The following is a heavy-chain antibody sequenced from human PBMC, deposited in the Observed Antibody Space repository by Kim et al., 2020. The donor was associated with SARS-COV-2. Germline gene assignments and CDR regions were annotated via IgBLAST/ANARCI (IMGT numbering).Heavy chain of an antibody. Sequence: SETLSLTCTVSGGFISSSSYYWGWIRQPPGKGLEWIGRIYYSGSTYYNPSLKSRAPKSVDTSQNHFSLKLSSVTAADTAVYYCARQLYNWNGPPQVYWGQGTLVTVSS. CDR2: IYYSGST. J-gene: IGHJ4*02. D-gene: IGHD1-20*01. CDR1: GGFISSSSYY. CDR3: ARQLYNWNGPPQVY. V-gene: IGHV4-39*01.